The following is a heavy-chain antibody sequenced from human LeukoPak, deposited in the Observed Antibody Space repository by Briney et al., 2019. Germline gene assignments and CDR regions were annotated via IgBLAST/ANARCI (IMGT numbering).Heavy chain of an antibody. Sequence: SVKVSCKASGGTFSSYAISWVRQAPGQGLEWMGGIIPIFGTANYAQKFQGRVTITTDESTSTAYMELSSLRSEDTAVYYCACSGRADSSSWYPPGCLYPWGQGTLVTVSS. CDR3: ACSGRADSSSWYPPGCLYP. CDR1: GGTFSSYA. V-gene: IGHV1-69*05. J-gene: IGHJ5*02. CDR2: IIPIFGTA. D-gene: IGHD6-13*01.